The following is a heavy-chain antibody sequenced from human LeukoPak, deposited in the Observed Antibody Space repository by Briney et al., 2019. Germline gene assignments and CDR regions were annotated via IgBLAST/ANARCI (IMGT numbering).Heavy chain of an antibody. D-gene: IGHD5-12*01. CDR3: ARRGYSDYPLYYFDF. V-gene: IGHV3-11*06. CDR2: ISGSSSYT. CDR1: GFTFSDYY. J-gene: IGHJ4*02. Sequence: GGFLRLSCAASGFTFSDYYINWVRQAPGKGLEWVSYISGSSSYTNYVDSVKGRFTISRDNAKNSLYLRMNSLRAEDTAVYYCARRGYSDYPLYYFDFWGQGTLVTVSS.